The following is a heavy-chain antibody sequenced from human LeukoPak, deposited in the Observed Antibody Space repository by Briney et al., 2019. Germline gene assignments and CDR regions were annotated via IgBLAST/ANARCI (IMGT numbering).Heavy chain of an antibody. CDR3: ARDRAAADY. D-gene: IGHD6-13*01. CDR2: INHSGST. V-gene: IGHV4-34*01. CDR1: GGSFSGYY. J-gene: IGHJ4*02. Sequence: SETLSLTCAVYGGSFSGYYWSWIRQPPGKGLEWIGEINHSGSTNYNPSLKSRVTISVDTSKNRFSLKLSSVTAADTAVYYCARDRAAADYWGQGTLVTVSS.